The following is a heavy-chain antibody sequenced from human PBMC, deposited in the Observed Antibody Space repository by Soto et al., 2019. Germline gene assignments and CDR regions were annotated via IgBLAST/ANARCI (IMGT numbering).Heavy chain of an antibody. CDR1: GGSISSGGYY. CDR2: IYYSGST. J-gene: IGHJ4*02. Sequence: QVQLQESGPGLVKPSQTLSLTCTVSGGSISSGGYYWSWIRQHPGKGLEWIGYIYYSGSTYYNPSLKSRVTISVDPSKNQFSLKLSSVTAADTAVYYCAGTSLAAIAARRYFDYWGQGTLVTVSS. D-gene: IGHD2-15*01. CDR3: AGTSLAAIAARRYFDY. V-gene: IGHV4-31*03.